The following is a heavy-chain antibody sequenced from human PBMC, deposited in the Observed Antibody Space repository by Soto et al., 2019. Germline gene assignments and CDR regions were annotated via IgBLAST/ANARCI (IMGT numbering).Heavy chain of an antibody. D-gene: IGHD3-10*01. CDR2: IYYSGST. CDR1: GGSISSYY. J-gene: IGHJ3*02. V-gene: IGHV4-59*01. CDR3: ARVPLRYYYGSGTEDAFDI. Sequence: QVQLQESGPGLLKPSETLSLTCTVSGGSISSYYWSWIRHPPGKGLEWIGYIYYSGSTNYNPSLNSRLNISIDTPTSHSSLKLSFVTAADTAVYYCARVPLRYYYGSGTEDAFDIWGQGTMVTVSS.